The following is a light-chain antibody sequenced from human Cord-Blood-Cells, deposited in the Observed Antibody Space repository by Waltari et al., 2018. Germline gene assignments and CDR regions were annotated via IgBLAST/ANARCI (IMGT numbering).Light chain of an antibody. Sequence: SYELTQPPPVSVSPGPTASITRSGDTLGDKYACWYQQKPGQSPVLVIYQDSKRPSGIPERFSGSNSGNTATLTISGTQAMDEADYYCQAWDSSTVVFGGWTKLTVL. CDR1: TLGDKY. CDR3: QAWDSSTVV. J-gene: IGLJ2*01. CDR2: QDS. V-gene: IGLV3-1*01.